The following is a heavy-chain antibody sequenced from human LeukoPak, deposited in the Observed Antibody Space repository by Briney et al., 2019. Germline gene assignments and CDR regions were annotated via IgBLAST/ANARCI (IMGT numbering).Heavy chain of an antibody. Sequence: SETLSLTCAVYGGSFSGYYWSWIRQPPGKGLEWIGYIYYSGSTNYNPSLKSRVTISVDTSKNQFSLKLSSVTAADTAVYYCARGVSLWYSSGWYVDYWGQGTLVTVSS. CDR2: IYYSGST. V-gene: IGHV4-59*01. J-gene: IGHJ4*02. D-gene: IGHD6-19*01. CDR1: GGSFSGYY. CDR3: ARGVSLWYSSGWYVDY.